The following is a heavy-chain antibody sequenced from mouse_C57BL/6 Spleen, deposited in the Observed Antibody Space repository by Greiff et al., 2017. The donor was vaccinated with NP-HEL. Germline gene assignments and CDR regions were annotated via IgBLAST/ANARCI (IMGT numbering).Heavy chain of an antibody. V-gene: IGHV14-1*01. CDR2: IDPEDGDT. D-gene: IGHD1-1*01. CDR3: TTFLLLRGWYFDV. Sequence: VQLQQSGAELVRPGASVKLSCTASGFNIKDYYMHWVKQRPEQGLEWIGRIDPEDGDTEYAPQFQGKATMTADTSSNTAYLQLSSLTSEDTAVYYCTTFLLLRGWYFDVWGTGTTVTVSS. J-gene: IGHJ1*03. CDR1: GFNIKDYY.